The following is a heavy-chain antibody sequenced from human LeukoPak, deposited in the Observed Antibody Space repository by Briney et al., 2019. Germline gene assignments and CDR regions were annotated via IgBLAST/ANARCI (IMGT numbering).Heavy chain of an antibody. CDR2: INHSGST. J-gene: IGHJ4*02. Sequence: SETLSLTCTVSGGSISNNYWSWIRQPPGKGLEWIGEINHSGSTNYNPSLKSRVTISVDTSKNQFSLKLSSVTAADTAVYYCARVQANSNDYWGQGTLVTVSS. V-gene: IGHV4-34*01. D-gene: IGHD4/OR15-4a*01. CDR1: GGSISNNY. CDR3: ARVQANSNDY.